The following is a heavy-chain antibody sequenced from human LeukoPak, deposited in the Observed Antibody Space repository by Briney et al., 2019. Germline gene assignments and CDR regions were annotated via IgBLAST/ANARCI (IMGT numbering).Heavy chain of an antibody. CDR1: EFTFSDYY. J-gene: IGHJ3*02. Sequence: GGSLRLSCAASEFTFSDYYMSWIRQAPGKGPEWVSHISRSGSTRYYADSLKGRFTISRDNAKNSLYLQMNSLRAEDTAVYYCARTAYYYDSSGYDDAFDIWGQGTMVTVSS. V-gene: IGHV3-11*01. D-gene: IGHD3-22*01. CDR2: ISRSGSTR. CDR3: ARTAYYYDSSGYDDAFDI.